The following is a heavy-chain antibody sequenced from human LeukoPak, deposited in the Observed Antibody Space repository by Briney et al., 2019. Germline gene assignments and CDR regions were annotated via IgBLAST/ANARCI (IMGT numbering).Heavy chain of an antibody. CDR2: INHSGST. D-gene: IGHD3-10*01. CDR3: ATSRWVRGVIV. CDR1: GGSFSGYY. Sequence: SETLSLTCAVYGGSFSGYYWSWIRQPPGKGLEWIGEINHSGSTNYNPSLKSRVTISVDTSKNQFSLKLSSVTAADTAVYYCATSRWVRGVIVWGQGTLVTVSS. J-gene: IGHJ4*02. V-gene: IGHV4-34*01.